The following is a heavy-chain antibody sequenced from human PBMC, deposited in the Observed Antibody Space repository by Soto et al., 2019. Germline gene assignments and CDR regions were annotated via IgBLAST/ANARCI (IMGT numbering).Heavy chain of an antibody. CDR3: TRHDVVPKLRNGMGV. CDR2: IYFAGTT. D-gene: IGHD7-27*01. CDR1: GGSITGYY. V-gene: IGHV4-59*01. J-gene: IGHJ6*02. Sequence: ASETLSLTCTVSGGSITGYYWSWIRQPPGRGLEWIGYIYFAGTTLYTPSLNSRVTISVDTSKNQFSLKLTSVTAADTAVYYCTRHDVVPKLRNGMGVWGQGTTVTVSS.